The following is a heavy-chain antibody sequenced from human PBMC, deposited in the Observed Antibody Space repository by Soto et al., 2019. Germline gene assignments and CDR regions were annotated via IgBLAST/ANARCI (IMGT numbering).Heavy chain of an antibody. CDR3: ARDKRDLRFLEWSYYFDY. D-gene: IGHD3-3*01. CDR1: GFTFNIYA. Sequence: PGGSLRLSCAASGFTFNIYAMSWVRQAPGKGLEWVSAISGSGGGTYYADSVKGRLTISRDNSNNTLYLQMSSLRAEDTAVYYCARDKRDLRFLEWSYYFDYWGQGTLVTVSS. CDR2: ISGSGGGT. V-gene: IGHV3-23*01. J-gene: IGHJ4*02.